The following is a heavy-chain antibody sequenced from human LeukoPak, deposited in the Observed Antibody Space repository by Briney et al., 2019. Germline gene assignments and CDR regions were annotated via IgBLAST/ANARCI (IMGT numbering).Heavy chain of an antibody. CDR2: IYHSGST. CDR3: ARGSDEGVVVPAATSYYYGMDV. V-gene: IGHV4-30-4*01. J-gene: IGHJ6*02. CDR1: GGSISSGDYY. Sequence: PSQTLSLTCTVSGGSISSGDYYWSWIRQPPGKGLEWIGYIYHSGSTHYNPSLKSRVLISVDTSKNQFSLKLSSVTAADTAVYYCARGSDEGVVVPAATSYYYGMDVWGQGTTVTVSS. D-gene: IGHD2-2*01.